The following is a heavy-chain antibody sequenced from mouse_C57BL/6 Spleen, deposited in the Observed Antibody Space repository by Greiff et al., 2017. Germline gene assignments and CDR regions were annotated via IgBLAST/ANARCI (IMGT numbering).Heavy chain of an antibody. D-gene: IGHD1-1*01. J-gene: IGHJ3*02. V-gene: IGHV14-2*01. CDR1: GFNIKDYY. CDR2: FDPEDGET. Sequence: VQLQQSGAELVKPGASVKLSCTASGFNIKDYYMHWVKQRTEQGLEWIGRFDPEDGETKYAPKFPGKAPITADTSSNTAYLQLSSLTSEDTAVYYCARFITTVVGWGQGTLVTVSA. CDR3: ARFITTVVG.